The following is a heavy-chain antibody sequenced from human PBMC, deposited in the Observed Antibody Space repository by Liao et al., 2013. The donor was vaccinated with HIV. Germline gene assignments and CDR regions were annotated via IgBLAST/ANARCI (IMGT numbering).Heavy chain of an antibody. V-gene: IGHV4-4*07. CDR2: ISPTGTT. CDR3: ARSSGYFDL. CDR1: GGSINSYY. Sequence: QVHLQESGPGLVKPSETLSLTCTVSGGSINSYYWSWLRQSAGKGLEWIGRISPTGTTNYDPSLKSRVTISLDASKNQFSLNLKSVTVADTAVYFCARSSGYFDLWGLAPWSLSLQ. J-gene: IGHJ2*01.